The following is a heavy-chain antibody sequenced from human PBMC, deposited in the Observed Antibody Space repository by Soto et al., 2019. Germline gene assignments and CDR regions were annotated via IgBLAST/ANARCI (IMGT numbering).Heavy chain of an antibody. D-gene: IGHD1-1*01. CDR3: ARVERGTATTVVDAFDI. J-gene: IGHJ3*02. CDR1: GGSVNSGNYY. Sequence: QVQLQQWGAGLLKPSETLSLTCAVFGGSVNSGNYYWSWIRQPPGKGLEWIGEMSHSGGTHFNPSLMSRVTVSVDTSKNQFALNMGTVTAAATALYYCARVERGTATTVVDAFDIWGPGTMVTVSS. CDR2: MSHSGGT. V-gene: IGHV4-34*01.